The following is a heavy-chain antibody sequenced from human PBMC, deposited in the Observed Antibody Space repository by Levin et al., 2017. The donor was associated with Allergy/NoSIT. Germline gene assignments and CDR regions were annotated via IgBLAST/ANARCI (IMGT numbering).Heavy chain of an antibody. CDR1: GFTFSSYA. Sequence: GGSLRLSCAASGFTFSSYAMHWVRQAPGKGLEWVAVISYDGSNKYYADSVKGRFTISRDNSKNTLYLQMNSLRAEDTAVYYCARDGKKYYYYYYMDVWGKGTTVTVSS. CDR3: ARDGKKYYYYYYMDV. CDR2: ISYDGSNK. D-gene: IGHD1-1*01. J-gene: IGHJ6*03. V-gene: IGHV3-30-3*01.